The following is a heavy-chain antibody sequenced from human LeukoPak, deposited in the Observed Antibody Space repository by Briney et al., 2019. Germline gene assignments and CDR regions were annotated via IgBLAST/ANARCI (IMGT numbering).Heavy chain of an antibody. CDR3: AIALRLPAATYYFDY. Sequence: ASVKVSCKASGYTFTGYYMHWVRQAPGQGLEWMGWINPNSGGTNYARKFQGRVTMTRDTSISTAYMELSRLRSDDTAVYYCAIALRLPAATYYFDYWGQGTLVTVSS. V-gene: IGHV1-2*02. CDR1: GYTFTGYY. CDR2: INPNSGGT. J-gene: IGHJ4*02. D-gene: IGHD2-2*01.